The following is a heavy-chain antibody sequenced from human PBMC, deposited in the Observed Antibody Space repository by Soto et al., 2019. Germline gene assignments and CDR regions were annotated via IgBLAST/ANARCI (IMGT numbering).Heavy chain of an antibody. CDR1: GFTFSSYA. V-gene: IGHV3-23*01. J-gene: IGHJ2*01. Sequence: QPGGSLRLSCAASGFTFSSYAMSWVRQAPGKGLEWVSAISGSGGSTYYADSVKGRFTISRDNSKNTLYLQMNSLRAEDTAVYYCAKAARALRVPRRNYWYFDLWGRGTLVTVSS. CDR2: ISGSGGST. CDR3: AKAARALRVPRRNYWYFDL.